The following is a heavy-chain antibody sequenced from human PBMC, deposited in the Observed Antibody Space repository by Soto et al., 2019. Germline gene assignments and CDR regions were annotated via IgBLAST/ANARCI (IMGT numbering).Heavy chain of an antibody. CDR2: IIPIFGTA. CDR3: ARDTIVRPAARNYYYYYGMDV. J-gene: IGHJ6*02. V-gene: IGHV1-69*13. CDR1: GGTFSSYA. Sequence: GASVKVSCNASGGTFSSYAISWVRQAPGQGLEWMGGIIPIFGTANYAQKFQGRVTITADESTSTAYMELSSLRSEDTAVYYCARDTIVRPAARNYYYYYGMDVWGQGTTVTVSS. D-gene: IGHD2-2*01.